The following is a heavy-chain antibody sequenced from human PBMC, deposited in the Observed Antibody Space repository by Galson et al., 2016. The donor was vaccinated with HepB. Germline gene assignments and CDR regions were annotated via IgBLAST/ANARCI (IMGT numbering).Heavy chain of an antibody. V-gene: IGHV3-23*01. D-gene: IGHD3-16*01. Sequence: SLRLSCAASGFSFSTSGMSWVRQTPWRGLEWVSGIPGSGAITHYADSVKGRFTISRDNSKNTLYLYMNSLRAGDTAVYYCGKHGGFDYWGQGALVTVSS. J-gene: IGHJ4*02. CDR1: GFSFSTSG. CDR3: GKHGGFDY. CDR2: IPGSGAIT.